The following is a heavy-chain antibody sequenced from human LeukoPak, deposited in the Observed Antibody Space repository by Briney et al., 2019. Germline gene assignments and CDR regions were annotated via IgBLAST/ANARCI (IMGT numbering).Heavy chain of an antibody. CDR3: TRARDYCGMDV. V-gene: IGHV3-49*04. D-gene: IGHD5-24*01. Sequence: GGSLRLSCTASGFTFGDYAMSWVRQAPGKGLEWVGFIRSKAYGGTTEYAASVKGRFTISRDDSKSIAYLQMNSLKTEDTAVYYCTRARDYCGMDVWGQGTTVTVSS. J-gene: IGHJ6*02. CDR1: GFTFGDYA. CDR2: IRSKAYGGTT.